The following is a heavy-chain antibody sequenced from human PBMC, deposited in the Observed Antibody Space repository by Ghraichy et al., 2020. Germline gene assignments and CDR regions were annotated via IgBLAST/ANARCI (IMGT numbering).Heavy chain of an antibody. CDR3: ARDRSSGPHSGSHYNRYWLDP. D-gene: IGHD3-10*01. Sequence: GGSLRLSLTCAASGFSLSDYYLLWIRQPPGGGLEWLSHISTSGRDVQYADSVKGRFTISRDNNQNLVFLQMNNLTVDDTAIYYCARDRSSGPHSGSHYNRYWLDPWGQGTPVIVSS. V-gene: IGHV3-11*01. J-gene: IGHJ5*02. CDR2: ISTSGRDV. CDR1: GFSLSDYY.